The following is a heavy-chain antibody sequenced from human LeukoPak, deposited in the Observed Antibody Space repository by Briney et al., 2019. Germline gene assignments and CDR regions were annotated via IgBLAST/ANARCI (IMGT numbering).Heavy chain of an antibody. V-gene: IGHV4-4*07. J-gene: IGHJ6*02. CDR3: ARERGNYGMDV. Sequence: PSETLSLTCSVSDGSISSYYWSWTRQPAGKSLEWIGRIYTSGSLSYNPSLKSRVTMSLDTSKKQFSLKLNSVTAADTAVYYCARERGNYGMDVWGQGTTVTVSS. CDR2: IYTSGSL. CDR1: DGSISSYY. D-gene: IGHD3-16*01.